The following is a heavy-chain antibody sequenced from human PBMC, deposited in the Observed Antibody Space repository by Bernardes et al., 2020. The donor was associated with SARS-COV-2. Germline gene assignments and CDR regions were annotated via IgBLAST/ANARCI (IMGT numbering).Heavy chain of an antibody. CDR2: FHTRGST. D-gene: IGHD4-17*01. CDR3: ALTTVVPWAFDI. Sequence: TLSLTCTVSGDSLSSGDYYCSWIRQPAGKGLEYIGRFHTRGSTKYNPSHKSRVTMLLDISKNQFSLRLTSVTAADTAVYYCALTTVVPWAFDIWGQGSMVTVSS. V-gene: IGHV4-61*02. J-gene: IGHJ3*02. CDR1: GDSLSSGDYY.